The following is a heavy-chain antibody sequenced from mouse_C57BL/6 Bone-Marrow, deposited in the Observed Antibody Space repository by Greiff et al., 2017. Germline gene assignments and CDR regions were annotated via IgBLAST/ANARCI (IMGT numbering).Heavy chain of an antibody. CDR3: ARWVLWLGDYAMDY. CDR2: ISDGGSYT. V-gene: IGHV5-4*01. CDR1: GFTFSSYA. J-gene: IGHJ4*01. Sequence: DVHLVESGGGLVKPGGSLKLSCAASGFTFSSYAMSWVRQTPEKRLEWVATISDGGSYTYYPDNVKGRFSISRDNAKNNLYLQMSHLKSEDTAMYYCARWVLWLGDYAMDYWGQGTSVTVSS. D-gene: IGHD2-2*01.